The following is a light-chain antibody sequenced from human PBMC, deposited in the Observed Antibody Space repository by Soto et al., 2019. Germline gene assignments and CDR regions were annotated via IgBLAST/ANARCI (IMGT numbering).Light chain of an antibody. CDR1: QSINSY. Sequence: DIQLTPSPSSLSASVVDRVTITCRASQSINSYLNWYQQKPGQVPRLLIYAASTLQSGVPLRFSGSGSGTDYTLTISSLQPEDFATYYCQQSYSVQWTFGQGTKVDFK. J-gene: IGKJ1*01. CDR3: QQSYSVQWT. CDR2: AAS. V-gene: IGKV1-39*01.